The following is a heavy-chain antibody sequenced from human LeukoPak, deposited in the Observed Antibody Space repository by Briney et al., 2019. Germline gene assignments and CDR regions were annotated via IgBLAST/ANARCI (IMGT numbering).Heavy chain of an antibody. J-gene: IGHJ4*02. D-gene: IGHD3-22*01. CDR1: GFTFSDYY. CDR2: ISSSGSTI. Sequence: GGSLRPSCAASGFTFSDYYMSWIRQAPGKGLEWVSYISSSGSTIYYADSVKGRFTISRDNAKNSLYLQMNSLRAEDTAVYYCVRGYYAGRGHHFEYWGQGTLVTVSS. CDR3: VRGYYAGRGHHFEY. V-gene: IGHV3-11*01.